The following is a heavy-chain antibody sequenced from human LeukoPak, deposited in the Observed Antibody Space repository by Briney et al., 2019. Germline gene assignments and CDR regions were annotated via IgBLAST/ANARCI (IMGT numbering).Heavy chain of an antibody. V-gene: IGHV3-53*01. CDR3: ARADQGYSYGLPFDY. D-gene: IGHD5-18*01. CDR2: IYSGGST. J-gene: IGHJ4*02. Sequence: GGSLRLSCAASGFTVSSNYMSWVRQAPGKGLEWVSDIYSGGSTYYADSVKGRFTISRDNSKNTLYLQMNSLRAEDTAVYYCARADQGYSYGLPFDYWGQGTLVTVSS. CDR1: GFTVSSNY.